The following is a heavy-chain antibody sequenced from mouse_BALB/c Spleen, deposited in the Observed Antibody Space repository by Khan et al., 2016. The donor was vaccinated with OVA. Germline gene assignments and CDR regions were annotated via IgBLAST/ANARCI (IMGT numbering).Heavy chain of an antibody. J-gene: IGHJ3*01. D-gene: IGHD1-2*01. CDR2: IWGDGNT. CDR3: VIKGYFGYGNAWFAY. CDR1: GFPLTSYG. Sequence: QVQLKESGPGLVAPSQSLSITCTVSGFPLTSYGVSWVRQPPGKGLEWLGVIWGDGNTNYHSALISRLSISKDNSKSQVFLKLNSLQTEDTATYYSVIKGYFGYGNAWFAYWGQGTLVTVSA. V-gene: IGHV2-3*01.